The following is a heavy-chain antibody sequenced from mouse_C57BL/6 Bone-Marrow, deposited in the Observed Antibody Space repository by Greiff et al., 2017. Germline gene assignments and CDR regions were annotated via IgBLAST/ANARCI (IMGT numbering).Heavy chain of an antibody. CDR1: GFNIKDYY. Sequence: LVESGAELVKPGASVKLSCTASGFNIKDYYMHWVKQRTEQGLEWIGRIDPEDGETKYAPKFQGKATITADTSSNTAYLQLSSLTSEDTAVYYCASPLTGGWWGFAYWGQGTLVTVSA. J-gene: IGHJ3*01. CDR3: ASPLTGGWWGFAY. CDR2: IDPEDGET. D-gene: IGHD4-1*01. V-gene: IGHV14-2*01.